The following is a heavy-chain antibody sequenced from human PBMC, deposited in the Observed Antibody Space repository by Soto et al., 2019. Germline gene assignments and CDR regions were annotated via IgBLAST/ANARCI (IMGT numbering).Heavy chain of an antibody. CDR1: EFTFSSYW. CDR2: ISGSGGST. J-gene: IGHJ6*02. Sequence: SLRLSCAASEFTFSSYWMHWVRQAPGKGLEWVSAISGSGGSTYYADSVKGRFTISRDNSKNTLYLQMNSLRAEDTAVYYCAKDLSRYYYYYGMDVWGQGTTVTVSS. CDR3: AKDLSRYYYYYGMDV. V-gene: IGHV3-23*01.